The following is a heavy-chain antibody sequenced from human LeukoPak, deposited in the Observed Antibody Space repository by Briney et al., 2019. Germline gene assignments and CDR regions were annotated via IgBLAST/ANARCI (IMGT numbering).Heavy chain of an antibody. Sequence: GGSLRLSCAASGFTFSSYWMSWVRQAPGKGLEWVANIKQDGSEKYYVDSVKGRFTISRDNAKNSLYLQMNSLRAEDTAVYYCARAQGAVAKGGPDAFDIWGQGTMVTVSS. V-gene: IGHV3-7*01. CDR2: IKQDGSEK. CDR3: ARAQGAVAKGGPDAFDI. D-gene: IGHD4-23*01. J-gene: IGHJ3*02. CDR1: GFTFSSYW.